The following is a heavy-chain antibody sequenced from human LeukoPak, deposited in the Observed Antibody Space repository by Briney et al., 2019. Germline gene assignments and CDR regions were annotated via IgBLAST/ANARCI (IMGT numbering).Heavy chain of an antibody. CDR2: ISSSSSTI. V-gene: IGHV3-48*01. J-gene: IGHJ4*02. CDR3: ARDGPRILGVVSYFDY. Sequence: GGSLRLSCAASGFTFSSYSMNWVRQAPGKGLEWVSYISSSSSTIYYADSVKGRFTISRDNAKNSLYLQMNSLRAEDTAVYYCARDGPRILGVVSYFDYWGQGTLVTVSS. CDR1: GFTFSSYS. D-gene: IGHD3-3*01.